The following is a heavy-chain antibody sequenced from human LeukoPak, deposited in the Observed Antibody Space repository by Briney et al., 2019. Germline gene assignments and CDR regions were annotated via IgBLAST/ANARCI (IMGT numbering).Heavy chain of an antibody. D-gene: IGHD3-22*01. V-gene: IGHV3-23*01. CDR2: ISGSGGST. J-gene: IGHJ4*02. CDR1: GFTFGSYA. Sequence: GGSLRLSCAASGFTFGSYAMSWVRQAPGKGLEWVSAISGSGGSTYYADSVKGRFTISRDNSKNTLYLQMNSLRAEDTAVYYCARDSSNYYDSSGYLGYFDYWGQGTLVTVSS. CDR3: ARDSSNYYDSSGYLGYFDY.